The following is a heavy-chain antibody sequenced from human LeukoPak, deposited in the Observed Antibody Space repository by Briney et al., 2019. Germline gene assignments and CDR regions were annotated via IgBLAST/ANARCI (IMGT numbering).Heavy chain of an antibody. D-gene: IGHD6-13*01. J-gene: IGHJ5*02. V-gene: IGHV3-11*04. CDR2: ISSSGSTI. CDR1: GFTFSDYY. Sequence: GGSLRLSCAASGFTFSDYYMSWLRQAPGKGLEWVSYISSSGSTIYYADSVKGRFTISRDNAKNSLYLQMNSLRAEDTAVYYCARDSSSWYKPNWFDPWGQGTLVTVSS. CDR3: ARDSSSWYKPNWFDP.